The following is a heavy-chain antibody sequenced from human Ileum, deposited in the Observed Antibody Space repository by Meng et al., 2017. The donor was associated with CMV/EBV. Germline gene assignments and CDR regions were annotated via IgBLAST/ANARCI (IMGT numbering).Heavy chain of an antibody. D-gene: IGHD2-21*02. CDR3: AKDGGLPDTMYFALDV. Sequence: GFTFMISGMDWVRQAPGKGLEWVAFFRYDGINRSYADSVKGRFTIARDNSKNSLYLQMNSLRAEDTALYYCAKDGGLPDTMYFALDVWGLGTMVTVSS. CDR1: GFTFMISG. J-gene: IGHJ3*01. CDR2: FRYDGINR. V-gene: IGHV3-30*02.